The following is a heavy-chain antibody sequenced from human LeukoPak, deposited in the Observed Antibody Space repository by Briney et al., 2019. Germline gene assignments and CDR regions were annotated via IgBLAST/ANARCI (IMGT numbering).Heavy chain of an antibody. CDR1: GGTFSSYA. CDR3: ARGRYSSGWYGGY. D-gene: IGHD6-19*01. V-gene: IGHV1-69*06. Sequence: SVKVSCKASGGTFSSYAISWVRQAPGRGLEWMGGIIPIFGTANYAQKFQGRVTITADKSTSTAYMELSSLRSEDTAVYYCARGRYSSGWYGGYWGQGTLVTVSS. J-gene: IGHJ4*02. CDR2: IIPIFGTA.